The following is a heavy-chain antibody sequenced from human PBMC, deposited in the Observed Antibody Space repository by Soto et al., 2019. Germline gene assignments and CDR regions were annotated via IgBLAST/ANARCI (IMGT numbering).Heavy chain of an antibody. CDR1: GYTLTELS. Sequence: VASVKVSCKVSGYTLTELSMHWVRQAPGKGLEWMGGFDPEDGETIYAQKFQGRVTMTEDTSTDTAYMELSSLRSEDTAVYYCATVHYDSWSGYPMPYYFDYWGQGTLVTVSS. J-gene: IGHJ4*02. D-gene: IGHD3-3*01. CDR2: FDPEDGET. CDR3: ATVHYDSWSGYPMPYYFDY. V-gene: IGHV1-24*01.